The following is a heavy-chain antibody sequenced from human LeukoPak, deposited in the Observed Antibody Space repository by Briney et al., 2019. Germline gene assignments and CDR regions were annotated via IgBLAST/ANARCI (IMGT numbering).Heavy chain of an antibody. CDR2: IYYSGST. Sequence: SETLSLTCTVSGGTISSYYWSWIRQPPGKGLGWIGHIYYSGSTNYNPSLKSRVTISVDTSKKQSSLKLSSVTAADTAVYYCARGTVTTSMKAFDIWGQGTMVTVSS. V-gene: IGHV4-59*08. CDR1: GGTISSYY. D-gene: IGHD4-17*01. J-gene: IGHJ3*02. CDR3: ARGTVTTSMKAFDI.